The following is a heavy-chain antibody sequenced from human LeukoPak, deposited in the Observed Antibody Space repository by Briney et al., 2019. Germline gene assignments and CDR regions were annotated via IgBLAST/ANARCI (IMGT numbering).Heavy chain of an antibody. V-gene: IGHV1-2*02. D-gene: IGHD6-13*01. CDR1: GYTFTGYY. CDR3: ASWQLIAEAGKIVGY. Sequence: ASVKVSCKASGYTFTGYYMHWVRQAPGQGLEWMGWINHNSGGTNYAQKFQGRVTMTRDTSISTAYMELSRLRSDDTAVYYCASWQLIAEAGKIVGYWGQGTLVTVSS. J-gene: IGHJ4*02. CDR2: INHNSGGT.